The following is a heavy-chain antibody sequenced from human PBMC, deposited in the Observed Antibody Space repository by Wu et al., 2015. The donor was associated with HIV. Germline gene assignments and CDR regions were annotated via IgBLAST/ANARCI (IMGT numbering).Heavy chain of an antibody. CDR3: AGRYCSSTSCPGAFDI. J-gene: IGHJ3*02. V-gene: IGHV1-46*03. CDR1: GYTFTSYY. D-gene: IGHD2-2*01. CDR2: INPSGGST. Sequence: QVQLVQSGAEVKKPGASVKVSCKASGYTFTSYYMHWVRQAPGQGLEWMGIINPSGGSTSYAQKFQGRVTMTRDTSTSTVYMELSSLRSEDTAVYYCAGRYCSSTSCPGAFDIWGQGTMVTVSS.